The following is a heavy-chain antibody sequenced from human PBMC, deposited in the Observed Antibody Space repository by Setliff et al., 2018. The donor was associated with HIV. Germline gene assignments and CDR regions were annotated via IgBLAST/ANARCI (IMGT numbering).Heavy chain of an antibody. CDR2: YYTSGIT. CDR1: GGSISSDNYY. V-gene: IGHV4-61*02. CDR3: ARQGGYNSPLMV. J-gene: IGHJ4*02. Sequence: SETLSLTCTVSGGSISSDNYYWSWIRQPAGKGLEWIGRYYTSGITNYNPSLKSRVSISVDTSKNQFSLKLSSVTAADTAVYYCARQGGYNSPLMVWGQGKLVTVSS. D-gene: IGHD3-10*01.